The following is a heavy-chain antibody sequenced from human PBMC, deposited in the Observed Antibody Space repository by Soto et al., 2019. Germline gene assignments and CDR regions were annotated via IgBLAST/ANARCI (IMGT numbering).Heavy chain of an antibody. Sequence: GASVKVSCKASGYTFTGYYMHWVRQAPGQGLEWMGWINPNSGGTNYAQKFQGWVTMTRDTSISTAYMELSRLRSDDTAVYYCARAPQRYSSSWYWVNWLDPWGQGTLVTVSS. D-gene: IGHD6-13*01. CDR3: ARAPQRYSSSWYWVNWLDP. CDR1: GYTFTGYY. CDR2: INPNSGGT. V-gene: IGHV1-2*04. J-gene: IGHJ5*02.